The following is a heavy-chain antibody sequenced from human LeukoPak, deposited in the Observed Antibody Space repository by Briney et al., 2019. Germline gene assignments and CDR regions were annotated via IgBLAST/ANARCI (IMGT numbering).Heavy chain of an antibody. CDR2: IYTSGST. CDR1: GGSISSGSYY. V-gene: IGHV4-61*02. Sequence: SETLSLTCTVSGGSISSGSYYWSWIRQPAGKGLEWIGRIYTSGSTNYNPSLKSRVTISVDTSKNQFSLKLSSVTAADTAVYYCARHAGRYYYGSGSHYYFDYWGQGTLVTVSS. CDR3: ARHAGRYYYGSGSHYYFDY. D-gene: IGHD3-10*01. J-gene: IGHJ4*02.